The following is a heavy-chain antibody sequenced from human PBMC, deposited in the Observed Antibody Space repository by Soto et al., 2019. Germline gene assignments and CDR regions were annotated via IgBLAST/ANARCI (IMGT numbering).Heavy chain of an antibody. J-gene: IGHJ6*02. V-gene: IGHV4-61*01. CDR3: ARDRAVTGTTYYYGMDV. D-gene: IGHD1-7*01. Sequence: SETLSLTCTVSGGSVSSGSYYWSWIRQPPGKGLEWIGYIYYSGSTNYNPSLKSRVTISVDTSKNQFSLKLSSVTAADTAVYYCARDRAVTGTTYYYGMDVWGQGTTVTVSS. CDR1: GGSVSSGSYY. CDR2: IYYSGST.